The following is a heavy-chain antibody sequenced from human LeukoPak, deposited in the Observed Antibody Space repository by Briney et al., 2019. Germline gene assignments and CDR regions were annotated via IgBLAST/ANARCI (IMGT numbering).Heavy chain of an antibody. J-gene: IGHJ4*02. CDR1: GYSFTNYW. CDR3: ARRYRFGELLSPFDY. V-gene: IGHV5-51*01. Sequence: GESLKITCKGSGYSFTNYWIGWVRQMPGKGLKWMGIIYPGDSDARYSPSFQGQVTISADKSISTAYLQWSSLKASDTAMYYCARRYRFGELLSPFDYWGQGTLVTVSS. D-gene: IGHD3-10*01. CDR2: IYPGDSDA.